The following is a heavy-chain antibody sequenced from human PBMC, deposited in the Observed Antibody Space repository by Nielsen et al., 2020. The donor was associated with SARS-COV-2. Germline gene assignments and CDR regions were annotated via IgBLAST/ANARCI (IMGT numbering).Heavy chain of an antibody. D-gene: IGHD2-8*01. CDR1: GFTFSSYA. V-gene: IGHV3-23*01. CDR2: ISGSGGST. CDR3: AKGVGYCTNGVCAGYYFDY. Sequence: GGSLRLSCAASGFTFSSYAMSWVRQAPGKGLEWVSAISGSGGSTYYADSVKGRFTISRDNSKNTLYLQMNSLRAEDTAVYYCAKGVGYCTNGVCAGYYFDYWVQGTLVTVSS. J-gene: IGHJ4*02.